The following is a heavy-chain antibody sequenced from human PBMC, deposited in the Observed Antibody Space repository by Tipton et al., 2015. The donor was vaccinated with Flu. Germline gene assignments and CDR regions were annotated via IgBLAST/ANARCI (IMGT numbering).Heavy chain of an antibody. J-gene: IGHJ5*02. CDR2: SHDSGRS. CDR1: GGSISNTIYF. D-gene: IGHD2-2*02. V-gene: IGHV4-39*01. Sequence: TLSLTCTVSGGSISNTIYFWGWIRQPPGEGLEWIGSSHDSGRSYYNPSLKSRVTISVDTSKDQFSLKLRSITAADTAVYYCARHAGYCTSTPCYISWFDPWGQGTLVTVSS. CDR3: ARHAGYCTSTPCYISWFDP.